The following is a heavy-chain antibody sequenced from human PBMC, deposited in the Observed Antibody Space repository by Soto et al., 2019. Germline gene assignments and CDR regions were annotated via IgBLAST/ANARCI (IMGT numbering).Heavy chain of an antibody. V-gene: IGHV4-34*01. CDR3: ASGSKWLDY. J-gene: IGHJ4*02. Sequence: SETLSLPCAVYGGPFSGYYWSWIRQPPGKGLEWIGEINHSGSTNYNPSLKSRVTMSFDTSKNQFSLKLSSVTAADTAVYYCASGSKWLDYWGQGALVNV. CDR2: INHSGST. D-gene: IGHD6-19*01. CDR1: GGPFSGYY.